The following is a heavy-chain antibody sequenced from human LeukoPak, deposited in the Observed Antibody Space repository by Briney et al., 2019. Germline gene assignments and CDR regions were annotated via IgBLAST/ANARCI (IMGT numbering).Heavy chain of an antibody. CDR3: ARDQEATNTQVRFCLD. J-gene: IGHJ4*02. CDR1: GYTSTSHS. Sequence: ASVKVSCKASGYTSTSHSITWVRQAPGQGLEWMGWISAYNGDTKYAQKTQGRVTMTTDTSTSTAYMDLRSLRSDDTAVYYCARDQEATNTQVRFCLDWGQGTLVTVSS. D-gene: IGHD3-9*01. V-gene: IGHV1-18*01. CDR2: ISAYNGDT.